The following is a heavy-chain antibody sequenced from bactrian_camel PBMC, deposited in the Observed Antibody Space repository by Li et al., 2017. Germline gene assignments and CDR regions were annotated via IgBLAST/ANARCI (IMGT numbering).Heavy chain of an antibody. Sequence: QLVESGGGSVQAGGSLRLSCPFSGQQQGTYYMAWFSQAPGKEREGVAAIDSHNGTAYADSATGRFTISRDNTKNTLYLQMNSLKPEDTAMYYCATVPVRGAGIGTLTSLPRLAYRGQGTQVTVS. CDR1: GQQQGTYY. CDR2: IDSHNGT. D-gene: IGHD4*01. V-gene: IGHV3S55*01. CDR3: ATVPVRGAGIGTLTSLPRLAY. J-gene: IGHJ4*01.